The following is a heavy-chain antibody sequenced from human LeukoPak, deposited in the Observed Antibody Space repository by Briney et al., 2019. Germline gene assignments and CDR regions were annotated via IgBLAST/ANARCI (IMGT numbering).Heavy chain of an antibody. CDR2: INSDGSSR. Sequence: GGSLRLSCAASGFAFNTYSMNWVRQAPGKGLVWVSRINSDGSSRSYADSVKGRFTISRDNAKNTLYLQMNSLRAEDTAVYYCASGSGTYYGYWGQGTLVTVSS. CDR1: GFAFNTYS. V-gene: IGHV3-74*01. CDR3: ASGSGTYYGY. J-gene: IGHJ4*02. D-gene: IGHD1-26*01.